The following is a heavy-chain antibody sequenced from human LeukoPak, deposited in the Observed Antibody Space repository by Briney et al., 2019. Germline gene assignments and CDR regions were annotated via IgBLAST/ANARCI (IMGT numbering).Heavy chain of an antibody. Sequence: GASLRLSCAASGFTFSSYAMGWVRQAPGKGLEWVSAISGSGGSTYYADSVKGRFTISRDNSKNTLYLQMNSLRAEDTAIYYCAKLIAARGPGDYWGQGTLVTVSS. CDR3: AKLIAARGPGDY. CDR1: GFTFSSYA. J-gene: IGHJ4*02. V-gene: IGHV3-23*01. CDR2: ISGSGGST. D-gene: IGHD6-6*01.